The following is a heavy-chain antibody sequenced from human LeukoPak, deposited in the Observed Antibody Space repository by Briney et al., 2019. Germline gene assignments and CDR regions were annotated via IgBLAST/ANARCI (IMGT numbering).Heavy chain of an antibody. D-gene: IGHD2-15*01. V-gene: IGHV3-7*01. CDR3: ATTFPYCGDGTCKL. CDR2: INQGGNTV. CDR1: GFTFSIYW. J-gene: IGHJ4*02. Sequence: GGSLRLSCAASGFTFSIYWMSWVRQAPGKGLEGVANINQGGNTVNYVDSVKGRVSISRDNANNALFLQMHSLRFEDTAIYYCATTFPYCGDGTCKLGGQGAQVTVSS.